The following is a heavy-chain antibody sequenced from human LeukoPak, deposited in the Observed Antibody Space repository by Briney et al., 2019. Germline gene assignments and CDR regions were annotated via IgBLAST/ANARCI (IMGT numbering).Heavy chain of an antibody. Sequence: GGALRVSPVDSVITLSNYGMSWVRPAPGRGLERVARLSGSAGGTNFAASVKGPFTISRENSKNTLFLQNDRFEAPSTGVYFMAKRGDVVRVFLVWFHREAYYFDSWGQGAQVTVSS. V-gene: IGHV3-23*01. D-gene: IGHD3-9*01. J-gene: IGHJ4*02. CDR3: AKRGDVVRVFLVWFHREAYYFDS. CDR2: LSGSAGGT. CDR1: VITLSNYG.